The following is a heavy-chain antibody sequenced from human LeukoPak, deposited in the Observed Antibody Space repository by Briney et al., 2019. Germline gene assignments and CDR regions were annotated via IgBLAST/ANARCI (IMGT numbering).Heavy chain of an antibody. CDR1: GYTLTSYD. J-gene: IGHJ4*02. V-gene: IGHV1-8*01. CDR2: MNPSNGNT. CDR3: ARGHWSGSTCYPFDY. Sequence: ASVKVSCKASGYTLTSYDIKWVRQAPGQGLEWMGWMNPSNGNTGYAQKFQGRVAMTRDTSISTAYMELSSLKSDDTAVYFCARGHWSGSTCYPFDYWGQGTLVTVSS. D-gene: IGHD2-2*01.